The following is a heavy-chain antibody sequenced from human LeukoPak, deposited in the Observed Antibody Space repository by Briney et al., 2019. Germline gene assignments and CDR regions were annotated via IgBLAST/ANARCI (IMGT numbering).Heavy chain of an antibody. CDR1: GGSFSGYY. Sequence: SETLSLTRAVYGGSFSGYYWSWIRQPPGKGLEWIGEINHSGSANYNPSLKSRVTISVDTSKNQFSLKLSSVTAADTAVYYCARGLLSHSSSQGDYWGQGTLVTVSS. CDR3: ARGLLSHSSSQGDY. J-gene: IGHJ4*02. V-gene: IGHV4-34*01. D-gene: IGHD6-13*01. CDR2: INHSGSA.